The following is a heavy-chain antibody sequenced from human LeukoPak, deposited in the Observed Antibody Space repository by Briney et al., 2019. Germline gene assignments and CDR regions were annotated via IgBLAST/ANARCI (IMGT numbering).Heavy chain of an antibody. CDR2: IIESGGST. D-gene: IGHD2-21*02. J-gene: IGHJ4*02. V-gene: IGHV3-23*01. CDR1: GFSVSDSD. Sequence: GGSLRLSCAASGFSVSDSDMSWIRQAPGKGLEWISYIIESGGSTYYADSVKGRFTISRDNSKNTLYLQMNSLRAEDTAVYYCAKDPTQPYCGGDCYPLSLFDYWGQGTLVTVSS. CDR3: AKDPTQPYCGGDCYPLSLFDY.